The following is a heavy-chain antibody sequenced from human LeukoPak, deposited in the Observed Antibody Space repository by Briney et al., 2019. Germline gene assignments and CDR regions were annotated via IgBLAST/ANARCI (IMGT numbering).Heavy chain of an antibody. CDR1: GGTISSYA. D-gene: IGHD6-19*01. Sequence: ASVKVSCKASGGTISSYAISWVRQAPGQGLEWMGGIIPIFGTANYAQKFQGRVTITADESTSTAYMELSSLRSEDTAVYYCARARKYSSGWYDDYFDYWGQGTQVTVSS. CDR2: IIPIFGTA. J-gene: IGHJ4*02. V-gene: IGHV1-69*13. CDR3: ARARKYSSGWYDDYFDY.